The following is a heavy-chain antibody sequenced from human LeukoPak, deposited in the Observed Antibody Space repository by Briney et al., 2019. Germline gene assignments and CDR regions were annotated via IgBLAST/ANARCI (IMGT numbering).Heavy chain of an antibody. J-gene: IGHJ4*02. D-gene: IGHD3-10*01. CDR2: ISSSTTYI. V-gene: IGHV3-21*04. CDR3: ARSGYYYGSGSYPDY. Sequence: TGGSLRLSCAASGFTFSSYSMNWVRQAPGKGLEWVSSISSSTTYIYYADSVKGRFTISRDNAKNSLYLQMNSLRAEDTAVYYCARSGYYYGSGSYPDYWGQGTLVTVSS. CDR1: GFTFSSYS.